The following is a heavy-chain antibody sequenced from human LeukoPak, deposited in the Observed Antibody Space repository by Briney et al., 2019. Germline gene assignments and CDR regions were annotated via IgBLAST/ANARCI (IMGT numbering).Heavy chain of an antibody. Sequence: SVEVSCKASGGTFSSYAISWVRQAPGQGLKWMGRIIPILGIANYAQKFQGRVTITADKSTSTAYMELSSLRSEDTAVYYCARVGYSSSSSQYYFDYWGQGTLVTVSS. V-gene: IGHV1-69*04. J-gene: IGHJ4*02. D-gene: IGHD6-6*01. CDR3: ARVGYSSSSSQYYFDY. CDR1: GGTFSSYA. CDR2: IIPILGIA.